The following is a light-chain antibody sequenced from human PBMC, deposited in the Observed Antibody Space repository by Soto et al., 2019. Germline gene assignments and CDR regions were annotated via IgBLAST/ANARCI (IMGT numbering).Light chain of an antibody. V-gene: IGLV2-23*01. CDR1: SSDVGSYKL. J-gene: IGLJ3*02. CDR3: CSYAGSSTWV. CDR2: EGS. Sequence: QSVLTQPASVSGSPGQSITLSCTGTSSDVGSYKLVSWYQQHAGKAPKLMIYEGSKRPSGVSNRFSGSKSGNTASLTISGLQAEDEADYYCCSYAGSSTWVFGGGTQLTVL.